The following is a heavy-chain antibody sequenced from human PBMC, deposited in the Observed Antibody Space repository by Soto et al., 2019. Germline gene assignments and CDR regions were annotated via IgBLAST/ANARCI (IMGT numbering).Heavy chain of an antibody. J-gene: IGHJ4*02. CDR3: ARDAGDYYDSRGYYVVY. D-gene: IGHD3-22*01. CDR1: GFTFSSYS. Sequence: EVQLVESGGGLVKPGGSLRLSCAASGFTFSSYSMNWVRQAPGKGLEWVSSISSSRSYIYYADSVKGRFTISRDNAENSLYLQMNSLRAEDTAVHYCARDAGDYYDSRGYYVVYWGQGTLVTVSS. V-gene: IGHV3-21*01. CDR2: ISSSRSYI.